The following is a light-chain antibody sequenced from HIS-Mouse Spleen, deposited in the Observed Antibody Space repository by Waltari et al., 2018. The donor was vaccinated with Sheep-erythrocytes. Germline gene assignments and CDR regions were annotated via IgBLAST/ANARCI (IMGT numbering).Light chain of an antibody. Sequence: QSALTQPASVSGSPGQSITISCTGTSSDVGSYNLVSWYQQHPGKAPKLMIYEGSKRPSGVSNRFSGSKSGNTAYLTISGLQAEDEADYYCCSYAGSSTPWVFGGGTELTVL. CDR3: CSYAGSSTPWV. J-gene: IGLJ3*02. CDR1: SSDVGSYNL. V-gene: IGLV2-23*01. CDR2: EGS.